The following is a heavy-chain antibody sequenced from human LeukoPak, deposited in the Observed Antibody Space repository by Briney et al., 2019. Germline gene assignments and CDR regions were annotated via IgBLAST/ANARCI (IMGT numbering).Heavy chain of an antibody. CDR2: IYYSGST. J-gene: IGHJ4*02. CDR1: GGSISSYY. D-gene: IGHD3-10*01. Sequence: SETLSLTCTVSGGSISSYYWSWIRQPPGKGLEWIGYIYYSGSTNYNPSLKGRVTISVDTSKNQFSLKLSSVTAADTAVYYCARSYYYGSGSYYDYWGQGTLVTVSS. V-gene: IGHV4-59*08. CDR3: ARSYYYGSGSYYDY.